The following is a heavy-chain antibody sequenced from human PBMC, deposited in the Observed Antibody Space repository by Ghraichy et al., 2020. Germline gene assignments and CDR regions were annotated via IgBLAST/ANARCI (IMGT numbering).Heavy chain of an antibody. D-gene: IGHD3-10*01. CDR3: ARLRVAMVRGVPYFDS. J-gene: IGHJ4*02. CDR1: GDSINSDDYY. CDR2: ISYNGRA. Sequence: SPTLSHTCTVSGDSINSDDYYCSWIRQHPQRGLEWVGYISYNGRADYNPSLKSRLLISIDTSENQFSLRLTSVTAADTATYYCARLRVAMVRGVPYFDSWGQGTLVTVSS. V-gene: IGHV4-31*03.